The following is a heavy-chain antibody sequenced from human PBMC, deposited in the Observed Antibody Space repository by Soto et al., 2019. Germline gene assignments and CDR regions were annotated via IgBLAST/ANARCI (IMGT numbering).Heavy chain of an antibody. CDR2: IIPIFGTA. Sequence: QVQLVQSGAEVKKPGSSVKVSCKASGGTFSSYAISWVRQAPGQGLEWMGGIIPIFGTANYAQKFQGRVTINADESTGTAHMEVSRPRSEEPGGEYWARERSGRGRVDPGGQGTLGTVPS. CDR1: GGTFSSYA. J-gene: IGHJ5*02. CDR3: ARERSGRGRVDP. V-gene: IGHV1-69*01. D-gene: IGHD3-3*01.